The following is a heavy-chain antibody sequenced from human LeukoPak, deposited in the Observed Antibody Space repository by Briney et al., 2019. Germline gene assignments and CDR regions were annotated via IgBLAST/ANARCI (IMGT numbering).Heavy chain of an antibody. CDR1: GFTFSSYE. Sequence: LPGGSLRLSCAASGFTFSSYEMNWVRQAPGKGLEWVSYISSSGSTIYYADSAKGRFTISRDNAKNSLYLQMNSLRAEDTAVYYCARVPSGSYYGMDVWGKGTTVTVSS. V-gene: IGHV3-48*03. J-gene: IGHJ6*04. D-gene: IGHD3-10*01. CDR3: ARVPSGSYYGMDV. CDR2: ISSSGSTI.